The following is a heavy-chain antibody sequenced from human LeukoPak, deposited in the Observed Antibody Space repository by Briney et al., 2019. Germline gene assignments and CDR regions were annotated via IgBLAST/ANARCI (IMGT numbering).Heavy chain of an antibody. Sequence: GRSLRLSCADSGFTFDDYAMPWVRQAPGKGLGWVSGISWNRGRIGYADSVKGRFPISRDNAKNSLYLQMNSLRAEDTALYYCAKDRAPTTVNAFDIWGQGTMVTVSS. CDR1: GFTFDDYA. CDR3: AKDRAPTTVNAFDI. CDR2: ISWNRGRI. V-gene: IGHV3-9*01. J-gene: IGHJ3*02. D-gene: IGHD4-17*01.